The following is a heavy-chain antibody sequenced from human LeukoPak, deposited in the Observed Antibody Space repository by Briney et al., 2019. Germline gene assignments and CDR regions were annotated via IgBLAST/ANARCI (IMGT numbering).Heavy chain of an antibody. V-gene: IGHV7-4-1*02. D-gene: IGHD3-22*01. CDR3: ARGEPYYYDSSGYWTY. CDR1: GYTFTSYA. Sequence: ASVKVSCKASGYTFTSYAMNWVRQAPGQGLGWMGWINTNTGNPTYAQGFTGRFVFSLDTSVSTAYLQISSLKAEDTAVYYCARGEPYYYDSSGYWTYWGQGTLVTVSS. CDR2: INTNTGNP. J-gene: IGHJ4*02.